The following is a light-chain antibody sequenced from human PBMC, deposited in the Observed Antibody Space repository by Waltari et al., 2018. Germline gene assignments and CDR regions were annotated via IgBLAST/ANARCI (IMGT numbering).Light chain of an antibody. CDR1: QSVSSY. V-gene: IGKV3-11*01. CDR2: DAS. Sequence: EIVLTQSPATLSLSPGERATLSCRASQSVSSYLAWYQQKPGQAPRPLIYDASNRATGLPARFRGSGSWTDFTLTISSLEPEDFAVYYCQQRSNWPPLTFGGGTKVEIK. J-gene: IGKJ4*01. CDR3: QQRSNWPPLT.